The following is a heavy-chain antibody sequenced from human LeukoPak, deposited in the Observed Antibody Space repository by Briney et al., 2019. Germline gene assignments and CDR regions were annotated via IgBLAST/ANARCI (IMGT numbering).Heavy chain of an antibody. CDR3: ARAGYSSSYLDY. Sequence: PGGSLRLSCAASGFSFSSLPMHWVRQAPGKGLEWVAFISYDESNKYYAGSVKGRFTISRDNSKNALYLQMNSLRAEDTAVYYCARAGYSSSYLDYWGQGTLVSVSS. V-gene: IGHV3-30*04. J-gene: IGHJ4*02. CDR2: ISYDESNK. D-gene: IGHD6-13*01. CDR1: GFSFSSLP.